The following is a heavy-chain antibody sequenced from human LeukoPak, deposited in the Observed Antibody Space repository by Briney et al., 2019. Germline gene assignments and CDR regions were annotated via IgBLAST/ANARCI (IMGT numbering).Heavy chain of an antibody. Sequence: GGSLRLSCAASGFTFSSYGMHWVRQAPGKGLEWVAVIWYDGSNKYYADSVKGRFTISRDNSKNTLYLQMNSLRAEDTAVDYLAKALLDQGYSGPTDYWGQGTLVTVSS. CDR3: AKALLDQGYSGPTDY. D-gene: IGHD5-12*01. J-gene: IGHJ4*02. CDR2: IWYDGSNK. CDR1: GFTFSSYG. V-gene: IGHV3-33*06.